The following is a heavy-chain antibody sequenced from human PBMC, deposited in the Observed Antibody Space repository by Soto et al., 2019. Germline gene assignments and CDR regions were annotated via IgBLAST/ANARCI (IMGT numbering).Heavy chain of an antibody. Sequence: PGGSLRLSCAASGFTFDDYTMHWVRQAPGKGLEWVSLISWDGGSTYYADSVKGRFTISRDNSKNSLYLQMNSLRTEDTALYYCAKVRRSGSYGGGMDVWGQGTTVTVSS. V-gene: IGHV3-43*01. CDR3: AKVRRSGSYGGGMDV. CDR1: GFTFDDYT. J-gene: IGHJ6*02. D-gene: IGHD1-26*01. CDR2: ISWDGGST.